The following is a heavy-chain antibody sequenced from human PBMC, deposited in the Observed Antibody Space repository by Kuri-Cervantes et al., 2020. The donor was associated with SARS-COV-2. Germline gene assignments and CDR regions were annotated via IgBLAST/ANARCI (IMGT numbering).Heavy chain of an antibody. Sequence: GSLRLSCTVSGGSISSPNYDWDWIRQPPGKGLEWIGSIPSAGGTYYSPFLKSRVTISVDTSKNQFSLKLTSVTAADTAVYYCARQPCTSPSCYLGDDAFDIWGQGTMVTVSS. D-gene: IGHD2-2*01. J-gene: IGHJ3*02. CDR3: ARQPCTSPSCYLGDDAFDI. CDR1: GGSISSPNYD. V-gene: IGHV4-39*01. CDR2: IPSAGGT.